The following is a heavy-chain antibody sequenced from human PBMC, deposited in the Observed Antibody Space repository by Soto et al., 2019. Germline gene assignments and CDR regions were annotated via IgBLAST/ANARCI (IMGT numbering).Heavy chain of an antibody. J-gene: IGHJ4*02. Sequence: GGSLRLSCAASGFTFSSFWMSWVRQAPGKGLEWVANIKTDGSETHYVDSVKGRFTISRDNPKTSLFLQKNSLRGDDTAVYFCTSDRYPRFYHGSGSYPYYWGQGTPVTVSS. CDR1: GFTFSSFW. CDR3: TSDRYPRFYHGSGSYPYY. V-gene: IGHV3-7*03. D-gene: IGHD3-10*01. CDR2: IKTDGSET.